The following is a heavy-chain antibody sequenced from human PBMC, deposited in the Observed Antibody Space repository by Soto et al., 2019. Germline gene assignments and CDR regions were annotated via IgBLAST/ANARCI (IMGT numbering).Heavy chain of an antibody. CDR3: ANAYCSSTSCRAEYFQH. Sequence: GGSRRLSCAASGFTFSSYAMSWVRQAPGKGLEWVSAISGRGDSSYYADSVKGRFTISRDNSKNTLYLQMNSLRAEDTAVYYCANAYCSSTSCRAEYFQHWGQGTLVTVSS. J-gene: IGHJ1*01. CDR1: GFTFSSYA. D-gene: IGHD2-2*01. V-gene: IGHV3-23*01. CDR2: ISGRGDSS.